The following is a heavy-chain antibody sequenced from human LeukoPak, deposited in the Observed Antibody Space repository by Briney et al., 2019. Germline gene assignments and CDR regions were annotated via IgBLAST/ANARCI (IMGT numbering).Heavy chain of an antibody. V-gene: IGHV1-18*01. J-gene: IGHJ4*02. CDR1: GYTFTSYG. CDR2: ISAYNGNT. Sequence: ASVKVSCKASGYTFTSYGISWVRQAPGQGLEWMGWISAYNGNTNYAQKLQGRVTMTTDTSTSTAYMELRSLRSDDTAVYYCARDNDFWSGYYKVDYWGQGTLVTVPS. D-gene: IGHD3-3*01. CDR3: ARDNDFWSGYYKVDY.